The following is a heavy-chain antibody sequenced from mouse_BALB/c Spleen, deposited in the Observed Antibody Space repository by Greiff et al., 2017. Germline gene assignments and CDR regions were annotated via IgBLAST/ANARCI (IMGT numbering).Heavy chain of an antibody. CDR3: ARALFYGNYDY. J-gene: IGHJ2*01. CDR2: ISSGGST. D-gene: IGHD2-1*01. V-gene: IGHV5-6-5*01. Sequence: EVKLVESGGGLVKPGGSLKLSCAASGFTFSSYAMSWVRQTPEKRLEWVASISSGGSTYYPDSVMGRFTISRDNARNILYLQMSSLRSEDTAMYYCARALFYGNYDYWGQGTTLTVSS. CDR1: GFTFSSYA.